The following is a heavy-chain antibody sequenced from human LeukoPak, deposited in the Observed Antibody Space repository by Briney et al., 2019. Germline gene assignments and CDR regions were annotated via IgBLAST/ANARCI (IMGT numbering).Heavy chain of an antibody. CDR3: ATHTYYYDSSGYEMRN. V-gene: IGHV1-24*01. Sequence: GASVKVSCKVSGYTLTELSMHWVRQAPGKGLEWMGGFDPEDGETVYAQKFQGRVTMTEDTSTDTAYMELSSLRSEDTAVYYCATHTYYYDSSGYEMRNWGQGTLVTVSS. CDR1: GYTLTELS. D-gene: IGHD3-22*01. CDR2: FDPEDGET. J-gene: IGHJ4*02.